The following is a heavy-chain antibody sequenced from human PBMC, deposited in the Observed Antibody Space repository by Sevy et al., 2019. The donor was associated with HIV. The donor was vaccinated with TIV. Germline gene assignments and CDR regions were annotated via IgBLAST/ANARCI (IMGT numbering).Heavy chain of an antibody. Sequence: GGSLRLSCAASGFTFSDYYMTWIRQAPGKGLEWASYISSGSTYINYADSVKDRFTISRDNAKNSLYLQMNSLRAEDTAVYYCAKDSRVYSSSHFDYWGQGTLVTVSS. CDR2: ISSGSTYI. J-gene: IGHJ4*02. V-gene: IGHV3-11*06. CDR1: GFTFSDYY. D-gene: IGHD6-13*01. CDR3: AKDSRVYSSSHFDY.